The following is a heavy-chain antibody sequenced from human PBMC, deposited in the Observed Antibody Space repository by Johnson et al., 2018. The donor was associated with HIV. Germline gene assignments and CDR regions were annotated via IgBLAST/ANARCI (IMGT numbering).Heavy chain of an antibody. CDR3: ARDSYLNDDAFDI. V-gene: IGHV3-13*01. CDR1: GFTFSTYD. Sequence: VQLVESGGGLVQPGGSLRLSCAASGFTFSTYDMHWVRQVTGKGLEWVSGITTAGDTYYPGSVKGRFTIFSENVKNSLYLQMNSLSAEDTALYYCARDSYLNDDAFDIWGQGTMVTVSS. D-gene: IGHD1-1*01. J-gene: IGHJ3*02. CDR2: ITTAGDT.